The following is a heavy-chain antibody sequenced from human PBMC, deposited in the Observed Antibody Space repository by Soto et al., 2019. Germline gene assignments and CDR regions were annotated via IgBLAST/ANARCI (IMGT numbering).Heavy chain of an antibody. D-gene: IGHD6-13*01. V-gene: IGHV3-48*01. CDR1: GFTFSSYS. CDR2: ISSSSSTI. Sequence: EVQLVESGGGLVQPGGSLRLSCAASGFTFSSYSMKWVRQAPGKGLEWVSYISSSSSTIYYADSVKGRFTISRDNAKNSLYLQMNSLRAEDTAVYYCARHPERIAEIGWFDPWGQGTLVTVSS. CDR3: ARHPERIAEIGWFDP. J-gene: IGHJ5*02.